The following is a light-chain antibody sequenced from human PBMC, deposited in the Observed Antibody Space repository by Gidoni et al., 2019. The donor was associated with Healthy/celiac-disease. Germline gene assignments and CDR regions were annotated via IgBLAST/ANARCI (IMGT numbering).Light chain of an antibody. CDR3: QVWDSSSDHVV. CDR2: DDS. V-gene: IGLV3-21*02. CDR1: NIGSKS. J-gene: IGLJ2*01. Sequence: SYVLTQPPSVSVAPGQTARITCGGNNIGSKSVHWYQQKKGQAPGLVVYDDSDRHSGIPERFSCSNSGNTATLTISRVEAGDEADYYYQVWDSSSDHVVFGGGTKLTVL.